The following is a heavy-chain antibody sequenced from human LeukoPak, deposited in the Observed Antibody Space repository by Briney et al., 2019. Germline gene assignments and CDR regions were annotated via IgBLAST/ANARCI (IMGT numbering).Heavy chain of an antibody. J-gene: IGHJ2*01. Sequence: TSETLSLTCTVSGGSISSGGYYWSWIRQHPGKGLEWIGYIYYSGSTYYNPSLKSRVTISVDTSKNQFSLRLSSVTAADTAVYYCARDSGYRAYWYFDLWGRGTLVTVSS. D-gene: IGHD3-10*01. CDR2: IYYSGST. V-gene: IGHV4-31*03. CDR1: GGSISSGGYY. CDR3: ARDSGYRAYWYFDL.